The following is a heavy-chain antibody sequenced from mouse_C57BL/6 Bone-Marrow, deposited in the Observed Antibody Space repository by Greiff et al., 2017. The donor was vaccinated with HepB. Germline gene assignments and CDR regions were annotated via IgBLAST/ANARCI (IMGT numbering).Heavy chain of an antibody. CDR1: GFNIKDDY. CDR2: IDPENGDT. Sequence: VQLKQSGAELVRPGASVKLSCTASGFNIKDDYMHWVKQRPEQGLEWIGWIDPENGDTEYASKFQGKATITADTSSNTAYLQLSSLTSEDTAVYYCTTASYAMDYWGQGTSVTVSS. J-gene: IGHJ4*01. CDR3: TTASYAMDY. V-gene: IGHV14-4*01. D-gene: IGHD6-1*01.